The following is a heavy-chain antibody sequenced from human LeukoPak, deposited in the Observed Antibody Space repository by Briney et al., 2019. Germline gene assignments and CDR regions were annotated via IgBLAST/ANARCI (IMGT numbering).Heavy chain of an antibody. CDR2: ISYSGST. CDR1: GGSVSSPDYY. Sequence: SETLSLTCPVSGGSVSSPDYYWSWIRQPPGKGLEWIGYISYSGSTNYNPSLKSRVTISVDTSKSQFSLKLSSVTAADTAVYYCATTPNPNYFDYWGQGALVTVSS. J-gene: IGHJ4*02. CDR3: ATTPNPNYFDY. V-gene: IGHV4-61*08.